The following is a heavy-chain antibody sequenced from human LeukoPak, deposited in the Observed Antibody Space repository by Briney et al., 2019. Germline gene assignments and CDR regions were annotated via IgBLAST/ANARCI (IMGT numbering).Heavy chain of an antibody. Sequence: SETLSLTCTVSGGSISSSSYYWGWIRQPPGKGLEWIGSIYYSGSTYYNPSLKRRVTISVDTSKNQFSLKLSSVTAADTAVYYCAYSSGFLRWFDPWGQGTLVTVSS. V-gene: IGHV4-39*01. CDR3: AYSSGFLRWFDP. D-gene: IGHD6-19*01. CDR2: IYYSGST. J-gene: IGHJ5*02. CDR1: GGSISSSSYY.